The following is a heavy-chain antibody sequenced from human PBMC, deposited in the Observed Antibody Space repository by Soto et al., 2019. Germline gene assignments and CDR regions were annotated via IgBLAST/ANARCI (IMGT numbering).Heavy chain of an antibody. CDR1: GFIFRSYG. J-gene: IGHJ4*02. V-gene: IGHV3-30*18. Sequence: QVQLVESGGGVVQPGRSLRLSCAASGFIFRSYGMHWVRQAPGKGLEWVAATSYDGRNTYYADSVKGRFTISRDNSKNTLYLQMNSLRAEATAVYYCTKDPGVDYWGQGTLVTVSS. CDR2: TSYDGRNT. D-gene: IGHD4-17*01. CDR3: TKDPGVDY.